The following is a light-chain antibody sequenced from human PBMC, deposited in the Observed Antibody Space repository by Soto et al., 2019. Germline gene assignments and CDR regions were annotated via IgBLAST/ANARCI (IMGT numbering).Light chain of an antibody. CDR2: ESN. Sequence: QSVLTQPASVSGSPGQSIAISCTGTSSDVGSSNLLSWYQQYPGKAPKLIIYESNRRPSGISGRFSGSMSGNTASLTISGLQAEDEAEYYCCSFARAYTSYVFGTGTKVTVL. V-gene: IGLV2-23*01. J-gene: IGLJ1*01. CDR3: CSFARAYTSYV. CDR1: SSDVGSSNL.